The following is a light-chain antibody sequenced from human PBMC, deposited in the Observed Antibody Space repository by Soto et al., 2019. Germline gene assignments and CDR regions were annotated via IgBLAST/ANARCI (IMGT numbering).Light chain of an antibody. CDR2: EVS. V-gene: IGLV2-8*01. J-gene: IGLJ1*01. Sequence: QSVLTQAPSASGSPGQSVTISCTGTSSDVGGYNYVSWYQQQPGKAPKLMIYEVSKRPSRVPDRFSGSKSGNTASLTVSGLQAEDEADYYCSSYAGTLYVFGPGTKVTVL. CDR1: SSDVGGYNY. CDR3: SSYAGTLYV.